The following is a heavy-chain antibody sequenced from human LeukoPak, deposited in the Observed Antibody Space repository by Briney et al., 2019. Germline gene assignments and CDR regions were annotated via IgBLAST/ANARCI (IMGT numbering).Heavy chain of an antibody. D-gene: IGHD3-22*01. CDR3: AKAYYYDSSGDHCFDY. V-gene: IGHV3-23*01. Sequence: TGGSLRLSCAASGFTFSSYAMSWVRQAPGKGLEWVSAISGSGGSTYYADSVKGRFTISRDNSKNTLYLQMNSLRAEDTAVYYCAKAYYYDSSGDHCFDYWGQGTLVTVSS. CDR1: GFTFSSYA. J-gene: IGHJ4*02. CDR2: ISGSGGST.